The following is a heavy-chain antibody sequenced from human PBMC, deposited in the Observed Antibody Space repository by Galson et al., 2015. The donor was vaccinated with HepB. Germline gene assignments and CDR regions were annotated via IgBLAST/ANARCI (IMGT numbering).Heavy chain of an antibody. V-gene: IGHV3-23*01. Sequence: SLRLSCAASGFTFRIYAMSWVRQAPGKGLEWVSTITGHDESTYYADSVKGRFPISRDHSRNMLFLHVSSLRPEDTAIYYCAKSSPSRWPSFDSWGQGTLVTVYS. CDR1: GFTFRIYA. CDR3: AKSSPSRWPSFDS. D-gene: IGHD6-13*01. CDR2: ITGHDEST. J-gene: IGHJ4*02.